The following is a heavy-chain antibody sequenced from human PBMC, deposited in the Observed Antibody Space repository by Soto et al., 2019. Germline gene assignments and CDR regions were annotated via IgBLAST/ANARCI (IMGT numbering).Heavy chain of an antibody. CDR1: GYTFTRYD. J-gene: IGHJ6*03. D-gene: IGHD3-10*01. V-gene: IGHV1-8*01. CDR3: ARGSGSVLLWFGSVYYYYYYMDV. Sequence: GASVEVSCKASGYTFTRYDIKWGGQGTGQGLEWVGWMNPNSGNTGYAQKFQGRVTMTRNTSISTAYMELSSLRSEDTAVYYCARGSGSVLLWFGSVYYYYYYMDVWGKGTTVTVSS. CDR2: MNPNSGNT.